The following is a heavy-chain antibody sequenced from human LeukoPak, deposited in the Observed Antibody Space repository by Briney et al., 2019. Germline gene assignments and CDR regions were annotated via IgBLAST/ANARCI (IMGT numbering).Heavy chain of an antibody. V-gene: IGHV4-59*06. Sequence: PSETLSLTCTVSGGSISSYYWSWIRQPPGKGLEWIGYIYYSGSTYYNPSLKSRVTISVDTSKNQFSLKLSPVTAADTAVYYCARAFSSYRAVTKGSYWYFDLWGRGTLVTVSS. CDR2: IYYSGST. D-gene: IGHD4-17*01. J-gene: IGHJ2*01. CDR3: ARAFSSYRAVTKGSYWYFDL. CDR1: GGSISSYY.